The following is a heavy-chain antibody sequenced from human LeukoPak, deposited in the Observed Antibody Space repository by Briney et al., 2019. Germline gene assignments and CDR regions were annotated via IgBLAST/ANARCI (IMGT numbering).Heavy chain of an antibody. Sequence: GGSLRLSCAASGFTVSSHYMSWDRQAPGKGLEWVSVLYSGGTTYYADSVKGRFTISRDNSKNTLYLQMNSLRAEDTAVYYCARDLETDISDAFDIWGQGTMVTVSS. CDR3: ARDLETDISDAFDI. J-gene: IGHJ3*02. V-gene: IGHV3-66*01. CDR2: LYSGGTT. D-gene: IGHD3-9*01. CDR1: GFTVSSHY.